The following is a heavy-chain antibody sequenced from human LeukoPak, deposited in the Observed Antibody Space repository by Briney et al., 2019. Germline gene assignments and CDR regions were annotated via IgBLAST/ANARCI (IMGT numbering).Heavy chain of an antibody. D-gene: IGHD6-13*01. J-gene: IGHJ4*02. CDR1: GGSISSGGYY. Sequence: SETLSLTCTVSGGSISSGGYYWSWIRQPPGKGLEWIGYIYYSGSTYYNPSLKSRVTISVDTSKNQFSLKLSPVTAADTAVYYCARDSAAAGIVDYWGQGTLVTVSS. CDR3: ARDSAAAGIVDY. V-gene: IGHV4-30-4*01. CDR2: IYYSGST.